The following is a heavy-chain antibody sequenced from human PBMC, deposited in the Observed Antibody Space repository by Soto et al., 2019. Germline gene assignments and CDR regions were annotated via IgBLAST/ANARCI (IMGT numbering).Heavy chain of an antibody. CDR1: GGTFSRYT. CDR3: AVTYCGGDCYFNNWFDP. V-gene: IGHV1-69*02. D-gene: IGHD2-21*02. Sequence: QVQLVQSGAEVKKPGSSVKVSCKASGGTFSRYTISWVRQAPGQGLEWMGRIIPILGIANYAQKFQGRVTITADKSTSTAYMELSSLRSEDTAVYYCAVTYCGGDCYFNNWFDPWGQGTLVTVSS. J-gene: IGHJ5*02. CDR2: IIPILGIA.